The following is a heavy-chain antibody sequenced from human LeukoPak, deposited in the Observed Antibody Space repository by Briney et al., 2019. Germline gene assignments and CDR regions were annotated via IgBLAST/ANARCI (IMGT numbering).Heavy chain of an antibody. Sequence: SETLSLTCTVSGGSISSSSYYWGWIRQPPGKGLEWIGSIYYSGSTYYNPSLKSRVTISVDTSKNQFSLKLSSVTAADTAVYYCARVIVLMVYFDYWGQGTLVTVSS. V-gene: IGHV4-39*07. J-gene: IGHJ4*02. D-gene: IGHD2-8*01. CDR1: GGSISSSSYY. CDR2: IYYSGST. CDR3: ARVIVLMVYFDY.